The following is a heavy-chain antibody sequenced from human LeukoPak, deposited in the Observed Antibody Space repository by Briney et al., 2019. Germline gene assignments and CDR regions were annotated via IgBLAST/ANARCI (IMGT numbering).Heavy chain of an antibody. V-gene: IGHV4-34*01. Sequence: PSETLSLTCAVYGGSFSGYYWSWIRQPPGKGLEGIGEINHSGSTNYNPSLKSRVTISVDTSKNQFSLKLSSVTAADTAVYYCASVRGVIMSFDYWGQGTLVTVSS. CDR1: GGSFSGYY. J-gene: IGHJ4*02. CDR2: INHSGST. CDR3: ASVRGVIMSFDY. D-gene: IGHD3-10*02.